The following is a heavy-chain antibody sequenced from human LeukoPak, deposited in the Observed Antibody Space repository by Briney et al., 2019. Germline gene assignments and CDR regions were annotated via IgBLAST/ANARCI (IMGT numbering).Heavy chain of an antibody. CDR2: ISSSSSTI. D-gene: IGHD6-13*01. CDR3: ARGGIAAAGRIWFDP. J-gene: IGHJ5*02. V-gene: IGHV3-48*04. CDR1: GFTFSSYS. Sequence: GGSLRLSCAASGFTFSSYSMNWVRQAPGKGLEWVSYISSSSSTIYYADSVKGRFTISRDNAKNSLYLQMNSLRAEDTAVYYCARGGIAAAGRIWFDPWGQGTLVTVSS.